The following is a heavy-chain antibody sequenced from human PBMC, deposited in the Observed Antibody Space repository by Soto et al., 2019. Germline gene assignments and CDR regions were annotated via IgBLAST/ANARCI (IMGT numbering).Heavy chain of an antibody. J-gene: IGHJ4*02. D-gene: IGHD1-7*01. V-gene: IGHV4-31*03. Sequence: SETLSLTCTVSGGSISSGGYYWSWIRQHPGKGLEWIGYIYYSGSTYYNPSIKSRVTISVDTSKNQFSLKLSSVTAAGTAVYYCAREGNFRQFDYWGQGTLVTVSS. CDR3: AREGNFRQFDY. CDR2: IYYSGST. CDR1: GGSISSGGYY.